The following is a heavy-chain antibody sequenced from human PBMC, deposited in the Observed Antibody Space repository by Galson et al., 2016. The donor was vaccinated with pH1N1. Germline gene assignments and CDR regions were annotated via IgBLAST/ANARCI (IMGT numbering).Heavy chain of an antibody. CDR3: AKDLFDAAGAPFEH. Sequence: SLRLSCAASGVRFVSSGMTWVRQAPGKGLEWISSISGIGANTYYADSVKGRFTISRDNSQNTLDLQMDSLRAEDTALYYCAKDLFDAAGAPFEHWGQGALVTVSS. J-gene: IGHJ4*02. CDR1: GVRFVSSG. V-gene: IGHV3-23*01. CDR2: ISGIGANT. D-gene: IGHD1-26*01.